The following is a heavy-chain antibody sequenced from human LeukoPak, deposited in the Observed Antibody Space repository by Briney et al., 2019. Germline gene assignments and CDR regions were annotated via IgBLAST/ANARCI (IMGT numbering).Heavy chain of an antibody. CDR1: GFTFSSYA. D-gene: IGHD6-19*01. CDR2: ISYDGSNK. CDR3: ARSGIAVAGTSDYYMDV. Sequence: SGGSLRLSCAASGFTFSSYAMHWVRQAPGKGLEWVAVISYDGSNKYYADSVKGRFTISRDNSKNTLYLQMNSLRAEDTAVYYCARSGIAVAGTSDYYMDVWGKGTTVTVSS. J-gene: IGHJ6*03. V-gene: IGHV3-30*04.